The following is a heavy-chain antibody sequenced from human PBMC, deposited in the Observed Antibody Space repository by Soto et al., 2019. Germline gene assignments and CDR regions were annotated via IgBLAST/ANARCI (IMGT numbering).Heavy chain of an antibody. CDR2: IYSGGST. Sequence: GGSLRLSCAASGFTVSSNYMSWVRQAPGKGLEWVSVIYSGGSTYYADSVKGRLTISRDNSKNTLYLQMNSLRAEDTAVYYCARELDYYDSSGYPNYMNDYWGQGTLVTVSS. D-gene: IGHD3-22*01. V-gene: IGHV3-53*01. CDR3: ARELDYYDSSGYPNYMNDY. J-gene: IGHJ4*02. CDR1: GFTVSSNY.